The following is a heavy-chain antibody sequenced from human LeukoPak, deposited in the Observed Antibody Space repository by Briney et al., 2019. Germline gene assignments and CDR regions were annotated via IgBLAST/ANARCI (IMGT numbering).Heavy chain of an antibody. CDR2: ISYDGSNK. CDR3: ARVGWFGELSRVGDAFDI. J-gene: IGHJ3*02. Sequence: PGRPLRLSCAASGFTFSSYAMHWVRQAPGKGLEWVAVISYDGSNKYYADSVKGRFTISRDNSKNTLYLQMNSLRAEDTAVYYCARVGWFGELSRVGDAFDIWGQGTMVTVSS. CDR1: GFTFSSYA. V-gene: IGHV3-30*04. D-gene: IGHD3-10*01.